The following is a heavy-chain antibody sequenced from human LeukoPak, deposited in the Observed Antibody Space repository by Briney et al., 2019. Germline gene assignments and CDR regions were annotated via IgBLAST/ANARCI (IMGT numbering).Heavy chain of an antibody. CDR3: ARVSGSYFEREIDY. D-gene: IGHD1-26*01. CDR2: IYSGGST. CDR1: GFTVSSNY. J-gene: IGHJ4*02. V-gene: IGHV3-53*01. Sequence: GGSLRLSCAASGFTVSSNYMSWVRQAPGKGLEWVSVIYSGGSTYYADSVKGRFTISRDNSKNTLYLQTNSLRAEDTAVYYCARVSGSYFEREIDYWGQGTLVTVSS.